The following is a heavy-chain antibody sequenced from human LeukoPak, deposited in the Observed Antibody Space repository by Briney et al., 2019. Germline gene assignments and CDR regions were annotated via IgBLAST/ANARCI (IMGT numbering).Heavy chain of an antibody. CDR2: IYYTGNT. D-gene: IGHD3-10*01. CDR3: AREFGYGAGTPFGH. CDR1: GDSIGSGGYY. V-gene: IGHV4-39*07. J-gene: IGHJ4*02. Sequence: SEALSLTCIVSGDSIGSGGYYWGWVRQPPGKGLEWLGRIYYTGNTDYNPALKSRLTMSVDMSKNQFSLRLSAVTDADTAIYYCAREFGYGAGTPFGHWGQGTLVTVSS.